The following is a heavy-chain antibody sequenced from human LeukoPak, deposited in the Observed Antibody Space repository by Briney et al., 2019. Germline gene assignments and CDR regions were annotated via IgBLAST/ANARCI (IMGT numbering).Heavy chain of an antibody. CDR1: GGSIDDYY. D-gene: IGHD1-14*01. CDR2: IHTSGNT. V-gene: IGHV4-4*07. J-gene: IGHJ6*03. CDR3: ARDSPPGTVRYHYYTDV. Sequence: SETLSLTCTVSGGSIDDYYWSWIRQPAGRGLEWIGRIHTSGNTDYNPSLKSRVTMSLDTSKNQFSLTLRSVTAADTAVYYCARDSPPGTVRYHYYTDVWGKGTTVTVSS.